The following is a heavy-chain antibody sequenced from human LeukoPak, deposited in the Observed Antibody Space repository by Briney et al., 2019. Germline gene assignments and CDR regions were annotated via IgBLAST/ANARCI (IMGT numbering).Heavy chain of an antibody. Sequence: SETLSLTCTVSGASISAFHWTRFRQPAGQGLEWIGLIYSSGSTLFNPSLKSRVAMSVDLSKNQLSLKLTSVTAADTAMYYCARKDGDYWGRGTLVTVSS. CDR3: ARKDGDY. CDR1: GASISAFH. J-gene: IGHJ4*02. V-gene: IGHV4-4*07. CDR2: IYSSGST.